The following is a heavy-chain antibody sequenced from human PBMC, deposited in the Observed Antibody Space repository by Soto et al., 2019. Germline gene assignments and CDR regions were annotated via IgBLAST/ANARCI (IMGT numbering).Heavy chain of an antibody. V-gene: IGHV1-18*01. D-gene: IGHD6-6*01. CDR2: ISAYNGDT. CDR3: ERVRQLVGYLYYYMEV. Sequence: QVQLLQSGAEVKKPGASVKVSCKASGYTFTNYGITWVRQAPGQGLEWMGWISAYNGDTHYTQRLQGRVTLTTDTSKTTSNMAWRGLRSDDTAVYYCERVRQLVGYLYYYMEVWGKGTPVTVSS. J-gene: IGHJ6*03. CDR1: GYTFTNYG.